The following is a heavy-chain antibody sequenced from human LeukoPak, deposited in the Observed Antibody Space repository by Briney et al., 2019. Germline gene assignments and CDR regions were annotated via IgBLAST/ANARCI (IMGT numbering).Heavy chain of an antibody. Sequence: SETLSLTCTASGGSISTYDWRWIRQPPGKGLEWIRYFHYSGTTNYNPSLKSRVTISVDTSKNQFSLKLSSVTAADTAVYYCARVDANWGVVDYWGQGTLVTVSS. CDR1: GGSISTYD. J-gene: IGHJ4*02. CDR2: FHYSGTT. D-gene: IGHD7-27*01. V-gene: IGHV4-59*01. CDR3: ARVDANWGVVDY.